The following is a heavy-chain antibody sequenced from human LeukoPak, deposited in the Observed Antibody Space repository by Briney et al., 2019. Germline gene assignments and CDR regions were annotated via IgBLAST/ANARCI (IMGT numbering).Heavy chain of an antibody. CDR1: VYTFSGYY. CDR3: ATYSRDWHYFHY. D-gene: IGHD6-19*01. Sequence: GSSVKVSCKASVYTFSGYYMHWLRHAPVQGHEWMRWINPNSGGTNYAQKFQGRVTMTRDTSISSAYMELSRLRSDDTAVYYCATYSRDWHYFHYWGQGTLVTDSS. J-gene: IGHJ4*02. V-gene: IGHV1-2*02. CDR2: INPNSGGT.